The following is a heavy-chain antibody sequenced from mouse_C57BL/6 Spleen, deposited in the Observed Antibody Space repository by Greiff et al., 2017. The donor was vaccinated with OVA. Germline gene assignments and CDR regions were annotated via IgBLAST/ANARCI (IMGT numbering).Heavy chain of an antibody. V-gene: IGHV1-75*01. CDR1: GYTFTDYY. Sequence: QVQLQQSGPELVKPGASVKISCKASGYTFTDYYINWVKQRPGQGLEWIGWIFPGSGSTYYNEKFKGKATLTVDKSSSTAYMLLSSLTAEDSAVYFCARAEDSSGYYYAMDYWGQGTSVTVSS. J-gene: IGHJ4*01. CDR2: IFPGSGST. CDR3: ARAEDSSGYYYAMDY. D-gene: IGHD3-2*02.